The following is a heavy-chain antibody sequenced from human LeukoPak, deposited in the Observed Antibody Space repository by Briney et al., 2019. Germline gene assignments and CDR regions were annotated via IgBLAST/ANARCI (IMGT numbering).Heavy chain of an antibody. D-gene: IGHD3-16*01. Sequence: GRSLRLSCAAYGFTFDDYAMPSVRQAPGNVLEWVSGISWNRGSIGYADSVKGRFSLSRDNAKNSLYLQMNSLRAEDTALYYCARGGLYYYYGMDVWGQGTTVTVSS. V-gene: IGHV3-9*01. CDR2: ISWNRGSI. CDR1: GFTFDDYA. CDR3: ARGGLYYYYGMDV. J-gene: IGHJ6*02.